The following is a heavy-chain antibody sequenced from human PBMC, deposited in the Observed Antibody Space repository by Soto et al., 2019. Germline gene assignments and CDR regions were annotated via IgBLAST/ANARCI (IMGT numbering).Heavy chain of an antibody. CDR2: FYHSGST. Sequence: SETLSLTCAVSGYSISSGYYWGWIRQPPGKGLEWIGSFYHSGSTYYNPSLKSRVTISVDTSKNQFSLKLSSVTAADTAVYYCARDARRYYDFWSGYHPYYYYGMDVWGQGTTVTVSS. CDR1: GYSISSGYY. V-gene: IGHV4-38-2*02. D-gene: IGHD3-3*01. CDR3: ARDARRYYDFWSGYHPYYYYGMDV. J-gene: IGHJ6*02.